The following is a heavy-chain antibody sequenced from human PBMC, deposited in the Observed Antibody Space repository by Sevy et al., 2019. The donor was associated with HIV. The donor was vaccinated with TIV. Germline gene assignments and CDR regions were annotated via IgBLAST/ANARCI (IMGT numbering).Heavy chain of an antibody. J-gene: IGHJ4*02. D-gene: IGHD5-12*01. CDR2: ISGSGIST. CDR3: AKGIGYSGYETDY. Sequence: GGSLRLSCAAPGSTFSSYAMTWVRQAPGKGLEWVSAISGSGISTYYADSVKGRFTISKDNSKNTLYLQMNNLRAEDTAVFYCAKGIGYSGYETDYWGQGTLVTVSS. V-gene: IGHV3-23*01. CDR1: GSTFSSYA.